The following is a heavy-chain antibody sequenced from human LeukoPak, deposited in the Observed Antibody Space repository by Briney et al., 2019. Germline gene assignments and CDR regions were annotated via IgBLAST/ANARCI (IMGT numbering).Heavy chain of an antibody. CDR3: ATKGPRLAVAGLDC. V-gene: IGHV1-24*01. CDR1: GCTLAELS. Sequence: ASVTVSCSVSGCTLAELSMHWLRQAPGQGLEWMGTFDLEDGETLYAQQFRGRVTVTEDTSTDTSYMELSSLRSDDTAVYYCATKGPRLAVAGLDCWGQGTLVTVSS. D-gene: IGHD6-19*01. J-gene: IGHJ4*02. CDR2: FDLEDGET.